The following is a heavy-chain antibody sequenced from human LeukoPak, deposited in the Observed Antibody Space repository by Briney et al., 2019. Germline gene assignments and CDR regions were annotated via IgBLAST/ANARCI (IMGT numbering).Heavy chain of an antibody. J-gene: IGHJ4*02. CDR1: GYTLTSYD. CDR3: ARGRGYSYGYADY. D-gene: IGHD5-18*01. CDR2: MNPNSGNT. V-gene: IGHV1-8*01. Sequence: PRASVKVSCKASGYTLTSYDINWVRQATGQGLEWMGWMNPNSGNTGYAQKFQGRVTMTRNTSISTAYMELSSLRSEDTAVYYCARGRGYSYGYADYWGQGTLVTVSS.